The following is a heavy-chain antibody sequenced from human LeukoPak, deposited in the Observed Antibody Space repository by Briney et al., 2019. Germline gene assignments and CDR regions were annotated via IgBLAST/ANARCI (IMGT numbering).Heavy chain of an antibody. Sequence: SETLSLTRAVYGGSFSGYYWSWIRQPPGKGLEWIGEINHSGSTNYNPSLKSRVTISVDTSKNQFSLKLSSVTAADTAVYYCARGQYSYALDYWGQGTLVTVSS. CDR3: ARGQYSYALDY. J-gene: IGHJ4*02. CDR2: INHSGST. V-gene: IGHV4-34*01. CDR1: GGSFSGYY. D-gene: IGHD5-18*01.